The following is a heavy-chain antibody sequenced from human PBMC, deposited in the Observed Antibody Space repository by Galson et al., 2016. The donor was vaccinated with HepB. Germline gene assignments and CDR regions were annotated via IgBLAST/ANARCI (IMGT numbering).Heavy chain of an antibody. Sequence: SVKVSCKASGGSFRADVFSWVRQAPGQGLEWIGGIIPTFDSTPYAQKFQGRVTLTADKSTTTVYMELSSLRSDDTAVYYCARGMREDPPDPWGQGTLVIVSS. CDR3: ARGMREDPPDP. CDR2: IIPTFDST. CDR1: GGSFRADV. J-gene: IGHJ5*02. V-gene: IGHV1-69*06.